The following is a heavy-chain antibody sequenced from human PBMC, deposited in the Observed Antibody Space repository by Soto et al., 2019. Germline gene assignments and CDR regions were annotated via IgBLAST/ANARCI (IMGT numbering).Heavy chain of an antibody. CDR2: ISNNGAHT. CDR1: GFTFSNYE. J-gene: IGHJ6*03. CDR3: ASRGYGSRWPNGYMEV. Sequence: EAQLVESGGGLVQPGGSLRLSCAASGFTFSNYEMHWVRQAPGKGLEYVSGISNNGAHTDYAKSVKGRFTISRDNSENTQYLEMGSLRAEDMGLYCSASRGYGSRWPNGYMEVWGKGTTVTVSS. V-gene: IGHV3-64*01. D-gene: IGHD6-13*01.